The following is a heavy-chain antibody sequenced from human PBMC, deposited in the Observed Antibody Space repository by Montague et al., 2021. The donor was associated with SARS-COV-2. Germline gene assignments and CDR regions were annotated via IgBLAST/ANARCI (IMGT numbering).Heavy chain of an antibody. CDR2: VLYDGTDK. CDR3: ARGQTYDILIGYDDWYFDL. CDR1: GFIFSHDA. Sequence: SLRLSCAASGFIFSHDAMHWVRQAPGKGLEWVALVLYDGTDKYYADSVKGRFTISRDNSKNTLYLQMNGLRAEDAALYYCARGQTYDILIGYDDWYFDLWGRGTLVTVSS. D-gene: IGHD3-9*01. J-gene: IGHJ2*01. V-gene: IGHV3-33*01.